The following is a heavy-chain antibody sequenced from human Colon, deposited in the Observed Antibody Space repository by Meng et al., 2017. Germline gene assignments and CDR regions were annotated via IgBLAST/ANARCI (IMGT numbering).Heavy chain of an antibody. V-gene: IGHV4-61*01. CDR2: IYYTGST. CDR3: ARGPLDY. J-gene: IGHJ4*02. CDR1: GGSVSSGSYY. Sequence: QVQLQVSGPGLVRPSWTLSLTCTGSGGSVSSGSYYWSWIRQPPGKGLEWIGYIYYTGSTNYNPSLKSRVTISVDTSKNQFSLKLSSVTAADTAVYYCARGPLDYWGQGTLVTVSS.